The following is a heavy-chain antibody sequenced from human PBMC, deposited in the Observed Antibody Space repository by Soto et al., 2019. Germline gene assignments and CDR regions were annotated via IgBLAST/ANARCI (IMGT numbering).Heavy chain of an antibody. D-gene: IGHD3-10*01. J-gene: IGHJ4*02. CDR2: IIPFHGVT. CDR1: GGIFSPYT. CDR3: TRDWEITVSTWSFGGF. V-gene: IGHV1-69*08. Sequence: QVQLVQSGAEVKKPGSSVKVSCKASGGIFSPYTINWVRQAPGQGLEWMGRIIPFHGVTNYAQKFQARVTITADKSTSTAYMELSGLRFEDTAMYYCTRDWEITVSTWSFGGFWGRGTLVTVSS.